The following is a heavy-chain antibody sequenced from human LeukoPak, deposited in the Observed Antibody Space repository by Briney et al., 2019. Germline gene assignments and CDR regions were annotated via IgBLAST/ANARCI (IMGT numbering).Heavy chain of an antibody. J-gene: IGHJ4*02. CDR3: ARGRDTGETTPPLAH. CDR1: GYTFTGYY. V-gene: IGHV1-2*02. Sequence: GASVKVSCKASGYTFTGYYMHWVRQAPGQGLEWMGWTHPNSGGTNYAQKFQGRVTMTRDTSVNTVYMELSGLTSDDTAIYYCARGRDTGETTPPLAHWGQGTLVTVSS. D-gene: IGHD5-18*01. CDR2: THPNSGGT.